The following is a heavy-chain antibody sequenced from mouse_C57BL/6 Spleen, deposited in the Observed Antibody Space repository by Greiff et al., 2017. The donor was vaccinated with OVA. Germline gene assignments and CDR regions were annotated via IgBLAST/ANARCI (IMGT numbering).Heavy chain of an antibody. Sequence: VQLQQSGPELVKPGASVKMSCKASGYTFTDYNMHWVKQSHGKSLEWIGYINPNNGGTSYNQKFKGKATLTVNKSSSTAYMELRSLTSEDSAVYYCARSFLSYGSSYYYAMDYWGQGTSVTVSS. CDR3: ARSFLSYGSSYYYAMDY. J-gene: IGHJ4*01. CDR2: INPNNGGT. V-gene: IGHV1-22*01. D-gene: IGHD1-1*01. CDR1: GYTFTDYN.